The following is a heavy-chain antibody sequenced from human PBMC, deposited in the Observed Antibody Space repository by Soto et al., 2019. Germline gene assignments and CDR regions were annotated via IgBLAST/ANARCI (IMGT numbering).Heavy chain of an antibody. Sequence: GAPVKVSCKASGYTFTSYGISWVRQAPGQGLEWMGWISAHNGNTKYAQKLQGRVTMTTDTSTSTAYMELRSLRSDDTAVYYCARDLSYGLCDYWGQGILVTVSS. D-gene: IGHD5-18*01. J-gene: IGHJ4*02. V-gene: IGHV1-18*01. CDR2: ISAHNGNT. CDR3: ARDLSYGLCDY. CDR1: GYTFTSYG.